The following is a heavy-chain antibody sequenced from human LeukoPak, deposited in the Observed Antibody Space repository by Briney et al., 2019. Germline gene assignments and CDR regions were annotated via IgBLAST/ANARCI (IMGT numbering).Heavy chain of an antibody. CDR1: GFTFSSYA. CDR2: ISGSGGST. CDR3: AKSWDTSSYYQYYFDY. V-gene: IGHV3-23*01. D-gene: IGHD3-22*01. Sequence: GGSLRLSWAASGFTFSSYAMSWVRQAPGKGLEWVSAISGSGGSTYYADSVKGRFTISRDNSKNTPYLQMNSLRAEDTAVYYCAKSWDTSSYYQYYFDYWGQGTLVTVSS. J-gene: IGHJ4*02.